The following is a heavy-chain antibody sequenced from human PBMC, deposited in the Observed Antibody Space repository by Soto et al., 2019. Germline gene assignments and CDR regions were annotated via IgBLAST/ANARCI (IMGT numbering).Heavy chain of an antibody. CDR2: IYYSGST. D-gene: IGHD4-17*01. Sequence: SETLSLTCSVSGDSISSYYWSWIRQPPGKGLEWIGYIYYSGSTNYNPSFKSRVTISVDTSKNQFSLKLSSVTAADTAVYYCARWTDYGDFRRAFDIWGQGTMVTVSS. V-gene: IGHV4-59*08. CDR3: ARWTDYGDFRRAFDI. J-gene: IGHJ3*02. CDR1: GDSISSYY.